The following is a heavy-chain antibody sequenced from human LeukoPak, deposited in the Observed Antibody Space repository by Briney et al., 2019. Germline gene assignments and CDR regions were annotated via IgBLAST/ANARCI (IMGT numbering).Heavy chain of an antibody. CDR3: ASSGTTGTNLDY. D-gene: IGHD1-1*01. CDR1: GGSFSGYY. J-gene: IGHJ4*02. V-gene: IGHV4-34*01. Sequence: SETLSLTCAVYGGSFSGYYWSWIRQPPGKGLEWIGEINHSGSTNCNPSLKSRVAISVDTSKNQFSLKLSSVTAADTAVYYCASSGTTGTNLDYWGQGTLVTVSS. CDR2: INHSGST.